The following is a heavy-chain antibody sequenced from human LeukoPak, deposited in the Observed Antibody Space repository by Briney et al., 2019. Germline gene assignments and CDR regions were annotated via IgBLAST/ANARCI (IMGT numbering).Heavy chain of an antibody. V-gene: IGHV4-34*01. CDR2: IKLGGST. Sequence: MPSQTLSPIYAVYGGSFSGYYWNSIRHPPGKGLGWIGEIKLGGSTNYNPSLKSRVTISVDTSKNQFSLKLSSVTAADTAVYYCARGRRGATGLNPPYGMDVWGQGTTVTVSS. D-gene: IGHD1-26*01. CDR3: ARGRRGATGLNPPYGMDV. J-gene: IGHJ6*02. CDR1: GGSFSGYY.